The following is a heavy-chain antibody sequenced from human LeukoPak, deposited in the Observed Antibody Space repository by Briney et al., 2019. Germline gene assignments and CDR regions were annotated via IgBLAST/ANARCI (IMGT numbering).Heavy chain of an antibody. J-gene: IGHJ4*02. CDR2: IKQDGSEK. V-gene: IGHV3-7*01. CDR1: GFTFSSYA. D-gene: IGHD3-22*01. CDR3: ARNRGYAYYFDY. Sequence: GGSLRLSCAVSGFTFSSYAMSWVRQAPGKGLEWVANIKQDGSEKYYVDSVKGRFTISRDSAKNSLYLQMNSLRAEDTAVYYCARNRGYAYYFDYWGQGTLVTVSS.